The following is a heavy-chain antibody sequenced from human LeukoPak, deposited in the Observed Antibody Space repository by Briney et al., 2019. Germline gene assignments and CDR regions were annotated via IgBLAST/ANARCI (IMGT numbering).Heavy chain of an antibody. D-gene: IGHD2-15*01. CDR3: ARPQGDCSGGSCYSSHWFDP. CDR2: IYWNDDN. Sequence: SGPTLVKPTQTLTLTCTFSGFSLSTSGVGVGWIRQPPGKALDWLALIYWNDDNRYSPSLKSRLTITKDTSKNQVVLTMTNMDPVDTATYYCARPQGDCSGGSCYSSHWFDPWGQGTLVTVSS. V-gene: IGHV2-5*01. J-gene: IGHJ5*02. CDR1: GFSLSTSGVG.